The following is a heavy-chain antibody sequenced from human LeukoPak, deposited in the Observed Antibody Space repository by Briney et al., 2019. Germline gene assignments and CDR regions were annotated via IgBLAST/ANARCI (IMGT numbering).Heavy chain of an antibody. Sequence: GGSLRLSCAASGFTFDDYAMHWVRQAPGKGLEWVSAISGSGGSTYYADSVKGRFTISRDNSKNTLYLQMNSLRAEDTAVYYCANIGAITQSYYYYGMDVWGQGTTVTVSS. D-gene: IGHD3-22*01. J-gene: IGHJ6*02. V-gene: IGHV3-23*01. CDR3: ANIGAITQSYYYYGMDV. CDR1: GFTFDDYA. CDR2: ISGSGGST.